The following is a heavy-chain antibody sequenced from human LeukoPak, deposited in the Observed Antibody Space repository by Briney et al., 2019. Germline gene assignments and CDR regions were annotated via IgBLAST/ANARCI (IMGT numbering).Heavy chain of an antibody. J-gene: IGHJ4*02. CDR1: GFSINHYY. V-gene: IGHV3-66*01. CDR3: ARGQSYCGADCYSD. D-gene: IGHD2-21*02. Sequence: GGSLRLSCAASGFSINHYYMTWIRQTPGKGLDWVPVIYTGGSTNYGDSVKGRFTISRDNSKNTLYLQMNSLRADDTAIYYCARGQSYCGADCYSDWGQGTLVTVSS. CDR2: IYTGGST.